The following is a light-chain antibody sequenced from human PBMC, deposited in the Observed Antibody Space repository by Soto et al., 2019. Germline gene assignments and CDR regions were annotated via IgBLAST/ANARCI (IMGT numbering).Light chain of an antibody. CDR3: QQYGSSST. V-gene: IGKV3-20*01. J-gene: IGKJ4*01. CDR1: QSVDSNY. CDR2: GAS. Sequence: EIVLTQSPGTLSLSPGERATLSCRASQSVDSNYLAWYQQKPGQAPRLLIYGASNRATGIPGMFSGSGSGTDFTLTITRREPEDFAVYHCQQYGSSSTFVGGTKVEIQ.